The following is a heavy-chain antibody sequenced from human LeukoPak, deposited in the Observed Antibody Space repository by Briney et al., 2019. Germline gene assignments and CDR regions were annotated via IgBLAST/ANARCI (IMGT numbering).Heavy chain of an antibody. D-gene: IGHD6-13*01. Sequence: PSETLSLTCTVSGDSISSNYWSWIRQPPGKGLEWIGYVYHSGSTNYNPSLKSRVTISEDTSKNQFSLKLNSVTAADTAVYYCARDRGAAGGSFDYWGQGTLVTVSS. CDR3: ARDRGAAGGSFDY. J-gene: IGHJ4*02. V-gene: IGHV4-59*01. CDR2: VYHSGST. CDR1: GDSISSNY.